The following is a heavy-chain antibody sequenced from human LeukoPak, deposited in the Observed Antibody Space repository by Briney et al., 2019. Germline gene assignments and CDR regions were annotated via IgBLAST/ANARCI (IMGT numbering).Heavy chain of an antibody. J-gene: IGHJ6*03. Sequence: SETLSLTCTVSGGSISSYYWSWIRQPAGKGLEWIGRIYTSGSTNYNPSLKSRVTMSVDTSKNQFSLKLSSVTAADTAVYYCARETYDILTGYCYMDVWGKGTTVTVSS. CDR1: GGSISSYY. V-gene: IGHV4-4*07. CDR3: ARETYDILTGYCYMDV. CDR2: IYTSGST. D-gene: IGHD3-9*01.